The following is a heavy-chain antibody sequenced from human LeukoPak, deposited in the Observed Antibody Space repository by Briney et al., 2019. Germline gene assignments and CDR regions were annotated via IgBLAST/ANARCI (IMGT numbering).Heavy chain of an antibody. CDR2: IYHSGTT. Sequence: SETLSLTCTVSGGSITSYFWTWVRQPPGKGLEWIGYIYHSGTTNYNPSLTSRVTISADTSKSQFSLRLTSVTAADTAVYYCAQKAPYSPGYSQDWGQGTLVTVSS. CDR1: GGSITSYF. J-gene: IGHJ1*01. CDR3: AQKAPYSPGYSQD. D-gene: IGHD2-15*01. V-gene: IGHV4-59*01.